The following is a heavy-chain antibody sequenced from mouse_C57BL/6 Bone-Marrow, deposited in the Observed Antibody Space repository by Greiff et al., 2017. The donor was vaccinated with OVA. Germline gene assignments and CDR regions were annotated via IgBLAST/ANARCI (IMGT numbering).Heavy chain of an antibody. V-gene: IGHV14-2*01. Sequence: EVKLQESGAELVKPGASVKLSCTASGFNIKDYYMHWVKQRPEQGLEWIGRIDPEDGETKYAPKFQGKATITANTSSNTAYLQLSSLTSENTAVYYSARTGLLRWYYAMDFWGQGTAVTVTS. CDR2: IDPEDGET. CDR1: GFNIKDYY. CDR3: ARTGLLRWYYAMDF. J-gene: IGHJ4*01. D-gene: IGHD1-1*01.